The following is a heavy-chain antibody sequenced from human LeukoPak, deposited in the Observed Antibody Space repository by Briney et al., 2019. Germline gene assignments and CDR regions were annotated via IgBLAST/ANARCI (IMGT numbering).Heavy chain of an antibody. CDR1: GYTLTELS. CDR3: ATVIGGGVYDSTRLGSYYFDY. V-gene: IGHV1-24*01. J-gene: IGHJ4*02. Sequence: ASVKVSCKVSGYTLTELSMHWVRQAPGKGLEWMGGFDPEDGETIYAQKFQGRVTMNEDTSTDTAYMELSSLRSEDAAVYYCATVIGGGVYDSTRLGSYYFDYWGQGTLVTVSS. CDR2: FDPEDGET. D-gene: IGHD3-22*01.